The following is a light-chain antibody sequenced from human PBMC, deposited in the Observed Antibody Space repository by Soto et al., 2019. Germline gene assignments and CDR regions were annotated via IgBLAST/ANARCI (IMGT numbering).Light chain of an antibody. CDR3: QQYNSYSVPS. CDR1: QNISSY. Sequence: IVFTQSPATLSFSPGKRATLSCMASQNISSYLIWYQQKPGQAPRLLIYDASNRATGVPGRFSGSGSGTDFTLTISSLEPDDFATYHCQQYNSYSVPSFGQGTKVDIK. V-gene: IGKV3-11*01. CDR2: DAS. J-gene: IGKJ1*01.